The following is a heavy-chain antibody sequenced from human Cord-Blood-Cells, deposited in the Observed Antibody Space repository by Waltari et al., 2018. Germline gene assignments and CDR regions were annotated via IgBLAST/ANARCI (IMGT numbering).Heavy chain of an antibody. D-gene: IGHD2-2*01. V-gene: IGHV1-2*02. Sequence: VSYKASGYTFTGYYMHWVRQAPGQGLEWMGWINPNSGGTNYAQKFQGRVTMTRDTSISTAYMELSRLRSDDTAVYYCARWGYCSSTSCFDYWGQGTLVTVSS. J-gene: IGHJ4*02. CDR3: ARWGYCSSTSCFDY. CDR2: INPNSGGT. CDR1: GYTFTGYY.